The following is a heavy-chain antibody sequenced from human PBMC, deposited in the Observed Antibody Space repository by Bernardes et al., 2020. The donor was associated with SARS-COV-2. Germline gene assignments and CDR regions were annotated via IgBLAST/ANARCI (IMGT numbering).Heavy chain of an antibody. V-gene: IGHV3-9*01. CDR2: ISWNSGSI. D-gene: IGHD3-10*01. CDR3: AKDYGSGSSFFDY. J-gene: IGHJ4*02. CDR1: GFTFDGYA. Sequence: GGSLRLSCAASGFTFDGYAMYWVRQAPGKGLEWVSSISWNSGSIGYADSVKGRFTISRDNAKNSLYLQMNFLRAEDTALYYCAKDYGSGSSFFDYWGQGTLVTASS.